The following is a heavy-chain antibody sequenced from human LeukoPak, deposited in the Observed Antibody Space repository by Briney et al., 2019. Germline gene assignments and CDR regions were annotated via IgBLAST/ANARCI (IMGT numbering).Heavy chain of an antibody. V-gene: IGHV1-69*05. J-gene: IGHJ6*03. CDR1: GGTFSSYA. CDR2: IIPIFGTA. Sequence: ASVKVSCKASGGTFSSYAISWVRQAPGQGLEWMGGIIPIFGTANYAQKFQGRVTITTDESTSTAYMELSSLRPEDAAVYYCATGAGTGYYYYYMDVWGKGTTVTVSS. D-gene: IGHD6-19*01. CDR3: ATGAGTGYYYYYMDV.